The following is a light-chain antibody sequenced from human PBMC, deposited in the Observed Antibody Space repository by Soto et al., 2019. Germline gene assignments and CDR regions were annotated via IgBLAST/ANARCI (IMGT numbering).Light chain of an antibody. Sequence: QSVLTQPASVSGSPGQSITISCTGTSSDVGGYNYVSWYQQHPGKAPKLMIYEVSKRPSGVPDRFSGSKSGNTASLTVSGLQAEDEADYYCSSYAGSISYVFGTGTKLTVL. CDR2: EVS. CDR3: SSYAGSISYV. V-gene: IGLV2-8*01. J-gene: IGLJ1*01. CDR1: SSDVGGYNY.